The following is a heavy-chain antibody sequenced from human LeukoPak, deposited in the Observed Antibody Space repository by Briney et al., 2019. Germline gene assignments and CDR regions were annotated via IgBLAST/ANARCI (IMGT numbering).Heavy chain of an antibody. Sequence: SETLSLTCSVSGVSISSGDYYWSWHRQPPGKGLEWVGYIYYTGTTNYSPSLKSRVTISTDTSKNQFSLKLTSVTAADTAVYYCARDYYGSGPAAYFDRWGQGTLVTVSS. V-gene: IGHV4-30-4*01. CDR2: IYYTGTT. CDR3: ARDYYGSGPAAYFDR. J-gene: IGHJ4*02. D-gene: IGHD3-10*01. CDR1: GVSISSGDYY.